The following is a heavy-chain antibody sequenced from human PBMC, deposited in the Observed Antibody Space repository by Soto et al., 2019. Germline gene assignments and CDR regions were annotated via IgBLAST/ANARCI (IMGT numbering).Heavy chain of an antibody. CDR1: GGAISSGCYY. V-gene: IGHV4-31*03. D-gene: IGHD4-17*01. CDR2: IYYRGST. CDR3: ATFTHYGDYDVWYFDL. J-gene: IGHJ2*01. Sequence: QVQLQESGPGLVKPSQTLSLPCTVSGGAISSGCYYWSWIRQPPGKVLEWLGYIYYRGSTYYNPSLKSRVTISVDTSKNQVSLKLSSVTAADTAVYYGATFTHYGDYDVWYFDLWGRGTLVTVSS.